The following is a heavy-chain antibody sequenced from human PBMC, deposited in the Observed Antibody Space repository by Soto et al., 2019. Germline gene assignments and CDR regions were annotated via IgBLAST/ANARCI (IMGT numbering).Heavy chain of an antibody. V-gene: IGHV3-23*01. Sequence: GSLRLSCAASGFPFSSTDLTWVRQAPGKGLEWVSTIDGSGGTTYYADSVKGRFTISRDNSINTVFLQMNSLRADDTALYFCAKNSGWFNTWGQGALVT. J-gene: IGHJ5*02. CDR1: GFPFSSTD. D-gene: IGHD3-10*01. CDR2: IDGSGGTT. CDR3: AKNSGWFNT.